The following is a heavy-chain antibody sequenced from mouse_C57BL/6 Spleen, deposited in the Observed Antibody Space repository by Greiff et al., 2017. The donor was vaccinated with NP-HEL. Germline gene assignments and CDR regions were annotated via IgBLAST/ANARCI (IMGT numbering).Heavy chain of an antibody. V-gene: IGHV1-15*01. CDR3: TNSNYGFDY. J-gene: IGHJ2*01. D-gene: IGHD2-5*01. CDR2: IDPETGGT. Sequence: QVQLQQSGAELVRPGASVTLSCKASGYTFTDYEMHWVKQTPVHGLEWIGAIDPETGGTAYNQKFKGKAILTADKSSSTAYMELRSLTSEDSAVYYCTNSNYGFDYWGQGTTLTVSS. CDR1: GYTFTDYE.